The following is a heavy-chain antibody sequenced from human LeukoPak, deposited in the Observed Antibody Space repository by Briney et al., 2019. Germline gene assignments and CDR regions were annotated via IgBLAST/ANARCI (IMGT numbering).Heavy chain of an antibody. CDR3: ARVSPLDY. CDR2: ISSGSSYI. V-gene: IGHV3-21*01. CDR1: GFTFSSYS. J-gene: IGHJ4*02. Sequence: GGSLRLSCAASGFTFSSYSMNWVRQAPGKGLEWVSSISSGSSYIYYADSVKGRFTISRDNAKNSLYLQMNSLRAEDTAVYYCARVSPLDYWGQGTLVTVSS.